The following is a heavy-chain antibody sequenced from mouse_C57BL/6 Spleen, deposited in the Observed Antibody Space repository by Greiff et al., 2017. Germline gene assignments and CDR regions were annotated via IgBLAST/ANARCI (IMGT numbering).Heavy chain of an antibody. CDR1: GYTFTSYW. CDR2: IDPNRGGT. CDR3: ASGHDCDEGGAMDY. Sequence: QVQLQQPGAELVKPGASVKLSCKASGYTFTSYWMHWVKQRPGRGLEWIGWIDPNRGGTKYTEKFKSKATLTVDKPSSTAYMQLSSLTSEDSAVYYCASGHDCDEGGAMDYWGQGTSVTVSS. D-gene: IGHD2-4*01. J-gene: IGHJ4*01. V-gene: IGHV1-72*01.